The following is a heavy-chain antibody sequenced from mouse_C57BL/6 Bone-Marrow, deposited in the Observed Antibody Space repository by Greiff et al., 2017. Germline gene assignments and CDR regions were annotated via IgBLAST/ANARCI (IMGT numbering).Heavy chain of an antibody. J-gene: IGHJ1*03. D-gene: IGHD1-1*01. CDR3: ARGWGSSYEGWYFDV. V-gene: IGHV1-52*01. CDR2: IDPSDSET. Sequence: QVQLQQPGAELVRPGSSVTLSCKASGYTFTSYWMHWVKQRPIQGLEWIGNIDPSDSETHYNQKIKDKATLTVDKSSSTAYMQLSSLTSEDSAVYYCARGWGSSYEGWYFDVWGTGTTVTVSS. CDR1: GYTFTSYW.